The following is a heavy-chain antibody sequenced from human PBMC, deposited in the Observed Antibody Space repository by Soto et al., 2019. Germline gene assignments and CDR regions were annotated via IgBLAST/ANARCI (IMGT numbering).Heavy chain of an antibody. D-gene: IGHD2-21*02. V-gene: IGHV4-39*01. J-gene: IGHJ4*02. Sequence: SETLSLTCTVSGGSISSSSYYWGWIRQPPGKGLEWIGSIYYSGSTYYNPSLKSRVTISVDTSKNQFSLKLSSVAAADTAVYYCASRTLYCGGDCSLDYWGQGTLVTVSS. CDR2: IYYSGST. CDR1: GGSISSSSYY. CDR3: ASRTLYCGGDCSLDY.